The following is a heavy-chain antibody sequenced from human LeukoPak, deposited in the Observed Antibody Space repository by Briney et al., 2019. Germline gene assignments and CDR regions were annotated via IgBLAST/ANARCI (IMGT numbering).Heavy chain of an antibody. CDR1: GYSFTSYW. J-gene: IGHJ4*02. D-gene: IGHD6-6*01. CDR3: ARQPSRSIAACPVDY. V-gene: IGHV5-51*01. CDR2: IYPGDSDT. Sequence: GESLKISCKGSGYSFTSYWIGWVRKMPGKGLEWMGIIYPGDSDTRYSPSFQGQVTISADKSISTAYLQWSSLKASDTAMYYCARQPSRSIAACPVDYWGQGTLVTVSS.